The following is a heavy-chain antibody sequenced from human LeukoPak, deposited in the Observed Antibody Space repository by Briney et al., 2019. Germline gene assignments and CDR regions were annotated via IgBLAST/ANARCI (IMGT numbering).Heavy chain of an antibody. D-gene: IGHD5-24*01. V-gene: IGHV3-66*01. Sequence: GGSLRLSCAASGFTFSSYSMNWVRQAPGKGLEWVSVIFSGGGTYYADSVKGRFTISRDNSKNTLYLQMNSLRAEDTAVYYCARGMTDEYNSFDYWGQGTLVTVSS. J-gene: IGHJ4*02. CDR3: ARGMTDEYNSFDY. CDR1: GFTFSSYS. CDR2: IFSGGGT.